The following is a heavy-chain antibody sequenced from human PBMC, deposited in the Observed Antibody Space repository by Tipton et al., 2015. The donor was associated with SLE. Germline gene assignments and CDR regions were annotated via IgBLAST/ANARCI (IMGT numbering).Heavy chain of an antibody. Sequence: GSLRLSCSASGFTFSSYAMHWVRQAPGKGLEYVSAISSNGGSTHYADSVKGRFTISRDNSKNTLYLQMSSLRPEDTAEYYCAKSAFGGGSGSYYRNWGQGTLVTVSS. CDR1: GFTFSSYA. D-gene: IGHD3-10*01. CDR3: AKSAFGGGSGSYYRN. CDR2: ISSNGGST. J-gene: IGHJ4*02. V-gene: IGHV3-64D*06.